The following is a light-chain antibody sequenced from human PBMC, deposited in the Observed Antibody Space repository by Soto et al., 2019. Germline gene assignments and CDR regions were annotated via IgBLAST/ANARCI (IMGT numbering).Light chain of an antibody. CDR3: MQYAGSPRT. Sequence: DIVMAQSPLFLPVTLPDPSSISCGSSQNLLHVDGYNYFDWYLQKPGQSPQLLVYLGSYRASGVPDRFSGSGSGTDFTLRISIVEAEDVGVYYCMQYAGSPRTFGQGTKVDIK. J-gene: IGKJ1*01. CDR2: LGS. CDR1: QNLLHVDGYNY. V-gene: IGKV2-28*01.